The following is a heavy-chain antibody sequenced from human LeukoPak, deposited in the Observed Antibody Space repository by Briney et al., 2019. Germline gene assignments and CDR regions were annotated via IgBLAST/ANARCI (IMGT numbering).Heavy chain of an antibody. D-gene: IGHD3-22*01. Sequence: ASVKVSCKASGGTFSSYAISWVRQAPGQGLEWMGIINPSGGSTSYAQKFQGTVTMTRDTSTSTVYMELNSLRAEDTAVYYCARVAQDSSGYYEPLGSYNWFDPWGQGTLVTVSS. CDR2: INPSGGST. CDR3: ARVAQDSSGYYEPLGSYNWFDP. CDR1: GGTFSSYA. V-gene: IGHV1-46*01. J-gene: IGHJ5*02.